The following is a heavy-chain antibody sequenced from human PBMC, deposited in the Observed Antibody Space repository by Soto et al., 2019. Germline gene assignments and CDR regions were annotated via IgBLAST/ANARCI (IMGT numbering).Heavy chain of an antibody. CDR2: IIAIFGTA. CDR1: GGTFSSYA. D-gene: IGHD3-9*01. J-gene: IGHJ3*02. V-gene: IGHV1-69*06. Sequence: QVQLVQSGAEVKKPGSSVKVSCKASGGTFSSYAISWVRQAPGQGLEWMGGIIAIFGTANYAQKFQGRVTITADKSTSTAYMELSSLRSEDTAVYYCAREPSYYDILTAPLDAFDIWGQGTMVTVSS. CDR3: AREPSYYDILTAPLDAFDI.